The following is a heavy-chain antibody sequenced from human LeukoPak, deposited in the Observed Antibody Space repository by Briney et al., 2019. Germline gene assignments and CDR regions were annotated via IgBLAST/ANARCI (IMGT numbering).Heavy chain of an antibody. Sequence: PSETLSLTCAVYGGSFSGYYWSWIRQPPGKGLEWLGEINHSGSTNYNPSLKSRVTISVDTSKNQFSLKLSSVTAADTAVYYCARGLLGFGVVTTYYYYGMDVWGQGTTVTVSS. V-gene: IGHV4-34*01. D-gene: IGHD3-3*01. CDR1: GGSFSGYY. J-gene: IGHJ6*02. CDR3: ARGLLGFGVVTTYYYYGMDV. CDR2: INHSGST.